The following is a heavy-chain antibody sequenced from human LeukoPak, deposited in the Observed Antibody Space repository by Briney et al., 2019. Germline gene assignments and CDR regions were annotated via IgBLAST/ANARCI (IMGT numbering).Heavy chain of an antibody. CDR3: ANSIGAPGSYVPQFDY. D-gene: IGHD1-26*01. CDR1: GFTFSSYA. Sequence: GGSLRLSCAASGFTFSSYAMSWVRQAPGKGLEWVSAISGSGGSTYYADSVKGRFTISRDNSKNTLYLQMNRLRAEDTAVYYCANSIGAPGSYVPQFDYWGQGTLVTVSS. J-gene: IGHJ4*02. V-gene: IGHV3-23*01. CDR2: ISGSGGST.